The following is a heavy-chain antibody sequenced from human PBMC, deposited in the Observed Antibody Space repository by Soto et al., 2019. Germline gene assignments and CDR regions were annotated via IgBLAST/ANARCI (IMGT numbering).Heavy chain of an antibody. J-gene: IGHJ4*02. V-gene: IGHV3-7*01. CDR3: ARRRKRGVCEY. CDR2: IKQDGSEE. CDR1: EFPFSNFW. Sequence: EVQLVESGGGLVQPGGSLRLSCAAFEFPFSNFWMTWVRQARGKGLEWVANIKQDGSEEYDADSVKGRFTISSDRANKSVFLQMDSLRAEDTALYFFARRRKRGVCEYWGQGSLVTVPS. D-gene: IGHD3-16*01.